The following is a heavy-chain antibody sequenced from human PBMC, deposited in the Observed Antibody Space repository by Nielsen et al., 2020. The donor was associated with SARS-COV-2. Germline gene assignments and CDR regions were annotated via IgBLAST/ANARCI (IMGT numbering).Heavy chain of an antibody. CDR1: GFTFSNAW. D-gene: IGHD1-14*01. CDR3: TLGGTIYYYYGMDV. J-gene: IGHJ6*02. V-gene: IGHV3-15*01. Sequence: ETLSLTCAASGFTFSNAWMSWVRQAPGKGLEWVGRIKSKTDGGTTDYAAPVKGRFTISRDDSKNTLYLQMNSLKTEDTAVYYCTLGGTIYYYYGMDVWGQGTTVTVSS. CDR2: IKSKTDGGTT.